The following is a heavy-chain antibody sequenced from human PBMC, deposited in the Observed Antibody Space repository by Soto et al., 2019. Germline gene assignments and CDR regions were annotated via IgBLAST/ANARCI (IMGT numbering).Heavy chain of an antibody. CDR3: ASARIYRWGGSFRMGPFDN. J-gene: IGHJ3*02. Sequence: SGCCRILNHQAPGKGLVWVSRINSDGRSTSYAASVKGRFTISRDNAKNTLSLKMSGLRAEDTAVYYCASARIYRWGGSFRMGPFDNWGQGTMVTVSS. CDR1: SGCC. CDR2: INSDGRST. D-gene: IGHD3-3*01. V-gene: IGHV3-74*01.